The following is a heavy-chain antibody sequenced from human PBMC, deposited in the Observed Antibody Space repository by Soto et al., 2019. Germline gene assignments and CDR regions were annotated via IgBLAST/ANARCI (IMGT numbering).Heavy chain of an antibody. D-gene: IGHD2-15*01. Sequence: GGSLRLSCAASGFTFSSYSMNWVRQAPGKGLEWVSYISSSSSTIYYADSVKGRFTISRDNAKNSLYLQMNSLRAEDTAVYYCARDAYCSGGSCYSVGFDYWGQGTLVTVS. CDR1: GFTFSSYS. V-gene: IGHV3-48*01. CDR2: ISSSSSTI. CDR3: ARDAYCSGGSCYSVGFDY. J-gene: IGHJ4*02.